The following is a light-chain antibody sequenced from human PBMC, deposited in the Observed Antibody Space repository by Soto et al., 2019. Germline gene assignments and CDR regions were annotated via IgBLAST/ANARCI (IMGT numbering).Light chain of an antibody. V-gene: IGKV1-5*03. CDR3: KHYNSYAEA. CDR1: KTISSW. J-gene: IGKJ1*01. Sequence: DIQMTQSPSTLSGSVGDRVTITCRASKTISSWLAWYQQKPGKAPKLLIYKASTLKSGVPSRFSGSGSGTEFTLTISSLQPDDFATYYCKHYNSYAEAFGPGTKVELK. CDR2: KAS.